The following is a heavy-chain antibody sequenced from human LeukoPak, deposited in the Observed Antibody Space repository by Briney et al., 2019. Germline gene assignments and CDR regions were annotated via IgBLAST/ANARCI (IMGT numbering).Heavy chain of an antibody. CDR2: INSDGSST. CDR3: AKEAMVRGAYMDV. D-gene: IGHD3-10*01. Sequence: GGSLRLSCAASGFTFSSYWMHWVRQAPGKGLVWVSRINSDGSSTSYADSVKGRFTIPRDNSKNTLYLQMNSLRAEDTAVYYCAKEAMVRGAYMDVWGKGTTVTISS. J-gene: IGHJ6*03. CDR1: GFTFSSYW. V-gene: IGHV3-74*01.